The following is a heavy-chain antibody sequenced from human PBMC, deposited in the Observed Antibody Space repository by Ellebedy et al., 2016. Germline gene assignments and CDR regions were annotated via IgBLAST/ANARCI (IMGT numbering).Heavy chain of an antibody. J-gene: IGHJ4*02. D-gene: IGHD2-2*01. Sequence: GESLKISXGASGFTFSDYYMSWVRQAPGKGLDWISYISSNGRTIYYADSVKGRFTISRDKAKNTLYLHMSGLRAGDTGVYFCATGGGCTSANCYIVHHWGRGTLVAVST. CDR1: GFTFSDYY. CDR3: ATGGGCTSANCYIVHH. V-gene: IGHV3-11*01. CDR2: ISSNGRTI.